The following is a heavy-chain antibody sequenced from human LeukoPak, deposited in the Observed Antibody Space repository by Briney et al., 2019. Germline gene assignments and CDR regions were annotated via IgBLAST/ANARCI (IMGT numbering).Heavy chain of an antibody. CDR1: GFTVSSNY. CDR3: ARDSSSSPADDYYFDY. Sequence: GGSLRLSCAASGFTVSSNYMSWVRQAPGKGLEWVSVIYSGGSIYYADSVEGRFTISRDNSKNTLYLQMNSLRAEDTAVYCCARDSSSSPADDYYFDYWGQGTLVTVSS. D-gene: IGHD6-6*01. CDR2: IYSGGSI. V-gene: IGHV3-53*01. J-gene: IGHJ4*02.